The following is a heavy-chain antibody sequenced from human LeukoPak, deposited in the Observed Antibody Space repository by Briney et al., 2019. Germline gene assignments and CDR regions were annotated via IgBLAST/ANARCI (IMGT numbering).Heavy chain of an antibody. CDR3: AKVLRGSGWRELFDY. Sequence: GGSLRLSCAASGFTFSSYAMSWVRQAPGKGLEWVSGISWNSGSIGYADSVKGRFTISRDNAKNSLYLQMNSLRAEDTALYYCAKVLRGSGWRELFDYWGQGTLVTVSS. J-gene: IGHJ4*02. D-gene: IGHD6-19*01. CDR1: GFTFSSYA. V-gene: IGHV3-9*01. CDR2: ISWNSGSI.